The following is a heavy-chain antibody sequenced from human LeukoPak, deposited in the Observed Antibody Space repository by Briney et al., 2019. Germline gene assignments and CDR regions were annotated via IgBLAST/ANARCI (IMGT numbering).Heavy chain of an antibody. V-gene: IGHV3-23*01. CDR3: AKGPQLRYYYDSSGYLNWFDP. J-gene: IGHJ5*02. D-gene: IGHD3-22*01. Sequence: GGSLRLSCAASGFTFSSYAMSWARQAPGKGLGWVSAISGSGGSTYYADSVKGRFTISRDNSKNTLYLQMNSLRAEDTAVYYCAKGPQLRYYYDSSGYLNWFDPWGQGTLVTVSS. CDR1: GFTFSSYA. CDR2: ISGSGGST.